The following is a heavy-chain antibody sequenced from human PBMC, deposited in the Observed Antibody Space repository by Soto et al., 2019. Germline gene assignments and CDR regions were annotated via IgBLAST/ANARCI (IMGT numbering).Heavy chain of an antibody. J-gene: IGHJ6*02. Sequence: LGGSLRLSCAASGFTVSSNYMSWVRQAPGKGLEWVSVIYSGGSTYYADSVKGRFTISRDNSKNTLYLQMNSLRAEDTAVYYCAREIGYYDFWSGYYNPWGMDVWGQGTTVTVS. CDR3: AREIGYYDFWSGYYNPWGMDV. CDR1: GFTVSSNY. V-gene: IGHV3-53*01. CDR2: IYSGGST. D-gene: IGHD3-3*01.